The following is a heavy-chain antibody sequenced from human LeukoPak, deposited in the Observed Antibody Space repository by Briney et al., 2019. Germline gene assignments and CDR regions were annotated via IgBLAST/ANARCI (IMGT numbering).Heavy chain of an antibody. V-gene: IGHV3-30-3*01. CDR2: ISYDGSDK. CDR1: GFTFSSYA. Sequence: PGRSLRLSCAASGFTFSSYAMHWVRQAPGRGLEWVAVISYDGSDKYYADSVKGRFTISRDNSKNTLYLQMNSLRAEDTAVYYCAREEDSSSSCFDYWGREPWSPSPQ. CDR3: AREEDSSSSCFDY. J-gene: IGHJ4*02. D-gene: IGHD6-6*01.